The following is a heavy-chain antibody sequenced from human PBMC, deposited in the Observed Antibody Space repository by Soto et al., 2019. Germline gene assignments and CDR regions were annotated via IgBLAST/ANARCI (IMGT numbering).Heavy chain of an antibody. Sequence: PVGSLRLSCAASGFTFSSYGMHWVRQAPGKGLEWVAVISYDGSNKYYADSVKGRFTISRDNSKNTLYLQMNSLRAEDTAVYYCAKDLGITARGYYGMDVWGQGTTVTVSS. V-gene: IGHV3-30*18. CDR2: ISYDGSNK. CDR1: GFTFSSYG. D-gene: IGHD3-22*01. CDR3: AKDLGITARGYYGMDV. J-gene: IGHJ6*02.